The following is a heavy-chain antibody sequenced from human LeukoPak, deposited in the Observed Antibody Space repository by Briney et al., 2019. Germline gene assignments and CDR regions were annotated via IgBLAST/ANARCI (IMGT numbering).Heavy chain of an antibody. D-gene: IGHD2-15*01. J-gene: IGHJ4*02. CDR3: ARGRYCSGGSCLGY. V-gene: IGHV4-39*07. Sequence: SETLSLTCTVSGSSISSNSYYWGWIRQPPGKGLEWIGSIYYSGSTYYNPSLKSRVTISVDTSKNQFSLKLSSVTAADTAVYYCARGRYCSGGSCLGYWGQGTLVTVSS. CDR2: IYYSGST. CDR1: GSSISSNSYY.